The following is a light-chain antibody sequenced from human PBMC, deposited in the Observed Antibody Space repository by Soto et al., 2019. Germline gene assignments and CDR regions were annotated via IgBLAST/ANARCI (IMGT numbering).Light chain of an antibody. V-gene: IGLV2-23*02. CDR2: EVN. CDR1: SSDVGSHNL. J-gene: IGLJ1*01. Sequence: QSVLTQPASVSGSPGQSITISCTGTSSDVGSHNLVSWYQQHPGKAPKLIIYEVNKRPSGVSNRVSGSKSGNTASLTIFGLQTEDEADYYCCSFAGSGTYVFGTGTKVTVL. CDR3: CSFAGSGTYV.